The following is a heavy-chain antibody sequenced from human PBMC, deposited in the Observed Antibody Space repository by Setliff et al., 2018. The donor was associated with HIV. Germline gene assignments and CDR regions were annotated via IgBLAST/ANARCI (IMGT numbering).Heavy chain of an antibody. D-gene: IGHD2-2*01. Sequence: SCKASGYTFTNYDINWVRQATGQGLEWMGRISVYNGNTIYAQKLQGRVIMTTDTSTSTAYMELRSLRSDDTAMYYCATQRDIVMVPGQGGFDIWAQGTMVTVSS. CDR2: ISVYNGNT. CDR1: GYTFTNYD. V-gene: IGHV1-18*01. CDR3: ATQRDIVMVPGQGGFDI. J-gene: IGHJ3*02.